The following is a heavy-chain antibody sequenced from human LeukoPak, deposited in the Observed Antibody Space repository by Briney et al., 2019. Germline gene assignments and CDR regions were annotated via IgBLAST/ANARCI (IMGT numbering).Heavy chain of an antibody. V-gene: IGHV3-30*03. CDR3: ASEIIRRYSGSRQDGLDV. D-gene: IGHD1-26*01. CDR1: GFTFSNYG. J-gene: IGHJ6*02. Sequence: PGGSLRLSCAASGFTFSNYGMHWVRQAPGKGLEWVAFILYDGSNKNYADSVKGRFTISRDNSKSTLYLQMNSLRAEDTAVYYCASEIIRRYSGSRQDGLDVWGQGTTVSVSS. CDR2: ILYDGSNK.